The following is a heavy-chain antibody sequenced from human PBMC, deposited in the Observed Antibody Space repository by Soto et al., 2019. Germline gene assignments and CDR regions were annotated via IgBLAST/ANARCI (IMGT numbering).Heavy chain of an antibody. CDR1: GGSFSGYY. V-gene: IGHV4-34*01. J-gene: IGHJ4*02. CDR2: INHSGST. CDR3: ASIYGSGSYQSFDY. D-gene: IGHD3-10*01. Sequence: QVQLQQWGAGLLKPSETLSLTCAVYGGSFSGYYWSWIRQPPGKGLEWIGEINHSGSTNYNPSLKIRVTISVDTSKNHFSLTLSSVAAADTAVYYCASIYGSGSYQSFDYWGQGTLVTVSS.